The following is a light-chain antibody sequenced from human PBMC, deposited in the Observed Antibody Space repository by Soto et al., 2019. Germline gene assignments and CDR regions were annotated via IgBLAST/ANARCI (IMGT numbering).Light chain of an antibody. Sequence: EIELTQSPSTLSLSAGERATLSCRASQSVSSYLAWYQQKPGQAPRLLIYDASNRATGIPARFSGSGSGTDLTITISSLQPEDFEVYYCQQRSSWPRPFGQGTRLEIK. CDR3: QQRSSWPRP. CDR2: DAS. CDR1: QSVSSY. V-gene: IGKV3-11*01. J-gene: IGKJ5*01.